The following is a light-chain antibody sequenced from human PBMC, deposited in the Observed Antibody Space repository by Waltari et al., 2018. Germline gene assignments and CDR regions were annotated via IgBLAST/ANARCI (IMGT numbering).Light chain of an antibody. CDR3: QTGGHGTWV. CDR2: VNSDGSP. Sequence: QLVLTQSPSASASLGASVKLTCTLSSGHSSNVIAWLQQQPEKGPRYLMKVNSDGSPSKGDNIPDRFSGSSSGTEHYLTISSLQSEDEADYYCQTGGHGTWVFGGGTKLTVL. CDR1: SGHSSNV. J-gene: IGLJ3*02. V-gene: IGLV4-69*01.